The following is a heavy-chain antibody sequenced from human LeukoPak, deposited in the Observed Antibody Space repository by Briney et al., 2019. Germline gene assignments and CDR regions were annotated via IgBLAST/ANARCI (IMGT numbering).Heavy chain of an antibody. Sequence: SVKVSCKASGGTFSSYAISWVRQAPGQGLEWMGGIIPIFGTANYAQKFQGRVTITADESTSTAYMELSSLRSEDTAVYYCARGGISPRDWFDPWGQGTLVTVSS. CDR3: ARGGISPRDWFDP. CDR1: GGTFSSYA. D-gene: IGHD3-16*01. CDR2: IIPIFGTA. V-gene: IGHV1-69*13. J-gene: IGHJ5*02.